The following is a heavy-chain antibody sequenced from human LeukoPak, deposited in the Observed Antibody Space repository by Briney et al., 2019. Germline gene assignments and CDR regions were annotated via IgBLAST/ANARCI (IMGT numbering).Heavy chain of an antibody. CDR1: GYTFTGYY. V-gene: IGHV1-2*02. CDR3: ARLVDSSGWYRFDYYYGMDV. D-gene: IGHD6-19*01. CDR2: INPNSGGT. Sequence: ASVKVSCEASGYTFTGYYMHWVRQAPGQGLEWMGWINPNSGGTNYAQKFQGRVTMTRDTSISTAYMELSRLRSDDTAVYYCARLVDSSGWYRFDYYYGMDVWGQGTTVTVSS. J-gene: IGHJ6*02.